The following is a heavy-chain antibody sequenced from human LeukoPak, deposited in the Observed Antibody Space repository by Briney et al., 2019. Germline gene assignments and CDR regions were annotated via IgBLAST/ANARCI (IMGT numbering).Heavy chain of an antibody. V-gene: IGHV3-7*01. J-gene: IGHJ4*02. Sequence: GGSLRLSCEASGFALSTYWMTWVRQAPGKGLERVANIKEDGSEKYYVDSVKGRFTISRDNARDSMYLQMNSLRAEDTAMYFCARDGYYDSSGLDFWGQGTLVTVSS. CDR3: ARDGYYDSSGLDF. D-gene: IGHD3-22*01. CDR1: GFALSTYW. CDR2: IKEDGSEK.